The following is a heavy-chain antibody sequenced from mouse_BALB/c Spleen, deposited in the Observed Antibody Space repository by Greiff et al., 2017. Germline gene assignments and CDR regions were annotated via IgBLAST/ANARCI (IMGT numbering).Heavy chain of an antibody. V-gene: IGHV1-82*01. J-gene: IGHJ4*01. CDR1: GYAFSSSW. CDR3: AIGGGNYVGYYAMDY. D-gene: IGHD2-1*01. CDR2: IYPGDGDT. Sequence: QVQLQQSGPELVKPGASVKISCKASGYAFSSSWMNWVKQRPGQGLEWIGRIYPGDGDTNYNGKFKGKATLTADKSSSTAYMQLSSLTSVDSAVYFCAIGGGNYVGYYAMDYWGQGTSVTVSS.